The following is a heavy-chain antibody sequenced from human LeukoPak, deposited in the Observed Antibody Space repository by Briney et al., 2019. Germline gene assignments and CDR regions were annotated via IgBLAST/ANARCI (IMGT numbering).Heavy chain of an antibody. CDR2: ISGSASST. D-gene: IGHD3-10*01. CDR3: ARDMGYYGSGRPTSD. CDR1: GFTFSNYA. J-gene: IGHJ4*02. V-gene: IGHV3-23*01. Sequence: LGGSLRLSCAASGFTFSNYAMSWVRQAPGKGLEWVSAISGSASSTYHADSVKGRFTISRDNSKNTLYLQMNSLRAEDTAVYYCARDMGYYGSGRPTSDWGQGTLVTVSS.